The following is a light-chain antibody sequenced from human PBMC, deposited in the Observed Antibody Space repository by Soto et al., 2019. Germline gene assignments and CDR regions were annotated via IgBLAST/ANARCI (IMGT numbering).Light chain of an antibody. CDR3: QKRSNWPLT. Sequence: EIVLTQSPATLSLSPGERATLSCRASQSVSSYLAWYQQKRGQAPRLLIYDASNRATGIPARFSGSGSGTYFTRTISSLEPEDFAVYYCQKRSNWPLTFGGGTKVEIK. V-gene: IGKV3-11*01. CDR2: DAS. J-gene: IGKJ4*01. CDR1: QSVSSY.